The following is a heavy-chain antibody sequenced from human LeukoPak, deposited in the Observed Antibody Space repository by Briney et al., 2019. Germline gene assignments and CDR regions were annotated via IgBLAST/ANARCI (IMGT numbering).Heavy chain of an antibody. CDR2: IGTGGET. V-gene: IGHV3-23*01. CDR1: GFIFSAYA. Sequence: PGGSLRLSCAASGFIFSAYAMSWVRQAPGQGLEWISVIGTGGETHYADSVRGRFTISRSNFKNTLYQQMNSLRAEDTAVYYCAKRVTVTTKYFDSWGQGTLVTVSS. J-gene: IGHJ4*02. CDR3: AKRVTVTTKYFDS. D-gene: IGHD4-17*01.